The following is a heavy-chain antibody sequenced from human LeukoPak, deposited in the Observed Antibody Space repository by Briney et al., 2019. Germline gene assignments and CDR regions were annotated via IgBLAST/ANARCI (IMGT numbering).Heavy chain of an antibody. Sequence: GKSLRLSCAASGFTFSSYSMNWVRQAPGKGLEWVSSISSSSSYIYHADSVKGRFTISRDNAKNSLYLQMNSLRAEDTAVYYCATQVDSTLTRSDIWGQGTMVTVSS. CDR3: ATQVDSTLTRSDI. D-gene: IGHD5-12*01. V-gene: IGHV3-21*01. J-gene: IGHJ3*02. CDR2: ISSSSSYI. CDR1: GFTFSSYS.